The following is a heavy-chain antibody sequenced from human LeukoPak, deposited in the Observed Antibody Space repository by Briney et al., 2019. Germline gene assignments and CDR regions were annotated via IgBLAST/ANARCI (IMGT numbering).Heavy chain of an antibody. CDR2: IRYDGSNK. V-gene: IGHV3-30*02. Sequence: GGSLRLSCAASGFSFSNYGMHWVRQAPGKGLEWVAFIRYDGSNKDYTDSVKGRFTTSRDNSKNTLFLQMKSLRIEDTAVYYCAKDPQGRRPHYMDVWGKGTTVTVSS. CDR1: GFSFSNYG. J-gene: IGHJ6*03. CDR3: AKDPQGRRPHYMDV. D-gene: IGHD2-15*01.